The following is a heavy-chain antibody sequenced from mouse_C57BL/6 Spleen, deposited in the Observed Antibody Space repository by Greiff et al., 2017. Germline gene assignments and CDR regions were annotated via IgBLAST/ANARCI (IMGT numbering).Heavy chain of an antibody. J-gene: IGHJ4*01. V-gene: IGHV1-69*01. Sequence: QVQLKQPGAELVMPGASVKLSCKASGYTFTSYWMHWVKQRPGQGLEWNGESDPSDSYTNYNQKFKGKSTLTVDKSSSTAYMQLSSLTSEDSAVYYCARERPAAMDYWGQGTSVTVSS. CDR2: SDPSDSYT. CDR1: GYTFTSYW. CDR3: ARERPAAMDY.